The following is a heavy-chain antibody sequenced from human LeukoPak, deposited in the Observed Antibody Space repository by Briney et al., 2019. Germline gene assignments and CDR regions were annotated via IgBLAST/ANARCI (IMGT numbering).Heavy chain of an antibody. CDR3: ARDGGRVLMNHLALDY. CDR2: ISSSSSYI. V-gene: IGHV3-21*01. Sequence: PGGSLRLSCAASGFTFSSYSMNWVRQAPGKGLEWVSSISSSSSYIYYADSVKGRFTISRDNAKNSLYLQMNSLRAEDTAVYYSARDGGRVLMNHLALDYWGQGTLVTVSS. D-gene: IGHD2-8*01. J-gene: IGHJ4*02. CDR1: GFTFSSYS.